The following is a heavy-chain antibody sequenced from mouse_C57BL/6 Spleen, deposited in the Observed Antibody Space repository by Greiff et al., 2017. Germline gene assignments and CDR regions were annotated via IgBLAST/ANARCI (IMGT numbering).Heavy chain of an antibody. D-gene: IGHD2-5*01. CDR1: GYTFTDYY. V-gene: IGHV1-76*01. J-gene: IGHJ2*01. CDR2: IYPGSGNT. Sequence: QVQLQQSGAELVRPGASVKLSCKASGYTFTDYYINWVKQRPGQGLEWIARIYPGSGNTYYNEKFKGKATLTADKSSSTAYMQLSSLTSEDSAVYFCARFDYYSNLFDYWGQGTTLTVSS. CDR3: ARFDYYSNLFDY.